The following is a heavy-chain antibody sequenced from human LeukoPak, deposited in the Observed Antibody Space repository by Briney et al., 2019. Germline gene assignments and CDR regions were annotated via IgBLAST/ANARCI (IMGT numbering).Heavy chain of an antibody. D-gene: IGHD3-22*01. J-gene: IGHJ4*02. Sequence: GGSLRLSCAVSGITLSNYGMSWVRQAPGKGLEWVAGLSGSGGGTNYADSVQGRFTISRDNPKNTLYLQMNSLRAEDTAVYYCARGHYYDSSGYYGYFDYWGQGTLVTVSS. CDR2: LSGSGGGT. CDR3: ARGHYYDSSGYYGYFDY. CDR1: GITLSNYG. V-gene: IGHV3-23*01.